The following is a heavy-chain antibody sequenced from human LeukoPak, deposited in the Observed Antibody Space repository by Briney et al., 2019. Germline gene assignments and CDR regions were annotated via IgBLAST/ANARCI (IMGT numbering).Heavy chain of an antibody. CDR1: GFTFSSYA. CDR3: ARDPGSTSFNGWFDP. CDR2: ISSNGGST. J-gene: IGHJ5*02. Sequence: GGSLRLSCAASGFTFSSYAMHWVRQAPGKGLEYVSAISSNGGSTYYANSVKGRFTISRDNSKNTLYLQMGSLRAEDMAVYYCARDPGSTSFNGWFDPWGQGTLVTVSS. D-gene: IGHD2-2*01. V-gene: IGHV3-64*01.